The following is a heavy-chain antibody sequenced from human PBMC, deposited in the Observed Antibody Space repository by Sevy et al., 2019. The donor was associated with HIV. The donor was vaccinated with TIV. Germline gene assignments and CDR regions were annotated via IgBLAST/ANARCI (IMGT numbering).Heavy chain of an antibody. CDR1: GYTFTSYG. Sequence: ASVKVFCKASGYTFTSYGISWVRQAPGQGLEWMGWISAYNGNTNYAQKLQGRVTMTTDTSTSTAYMELGSLRSDDTAGYYCARAGDRVGATLWGQGTLVTVSS. D-gene: IGHD1-26*01. CDR3: ARAGDRVGATL. J-gene: IGHJ4*02. V-gene: IGHV1-18*01. CDR2: ISAYNGNT.